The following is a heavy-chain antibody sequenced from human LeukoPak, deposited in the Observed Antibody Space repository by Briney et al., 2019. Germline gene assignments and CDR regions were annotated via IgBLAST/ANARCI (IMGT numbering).Heavy chain of an antibody. J-gene: IGHJ4*02. V-gene: IGHV3-23*01. Sequence: GGSLRLSCAASGITLSNYGMTWVRQAPGKGLEWVAGLSGSAGGSNYADSVKGRFAISRDNSKNTLFLQMDRLRAEDTAVYFCAKRGVVVRVFLVGFHKEAYYFDSWGQGAPVTVSS. CDR2: LSGSAGGS. D-gene: IGHD3-16*02. CDR3: AKRGVVVRVFLVGFHKEAYYFDS. CDR1: GITLSNYG.